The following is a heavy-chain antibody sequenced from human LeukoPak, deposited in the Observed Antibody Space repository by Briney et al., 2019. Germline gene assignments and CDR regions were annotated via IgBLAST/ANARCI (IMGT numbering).Heavy chain of an antibody. CDR2: INSDADKT. J-gene: IGHJ6*03. CDR1: GFTFTGYC. Sequence: PGGSLRLSCAASGFTFTGYCLHWVRQAPGKGLVWVSRINSDADKTGYAEAVKGRFTISRDNAKKTLYLEMSSLRVEDTAVYYCAREYYGILTGYYLDVWGKGTTVTVSS. CDR3: AREYYGILTGYYLDV. V-gene: IGHV3-74*01. D-gene: IGHD3-9*01.